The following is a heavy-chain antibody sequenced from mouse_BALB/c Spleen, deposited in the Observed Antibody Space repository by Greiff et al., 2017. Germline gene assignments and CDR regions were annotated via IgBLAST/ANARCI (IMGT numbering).Heavy chain of an antibody. J-gene: IGHJ2*01. CDR2: INSNGGST. CDR1: GFTFSSYN. V-gene: IGHV5-6-2*01. D-gene: IGHD1-1*01. CDR3: ARQEYGQGLDY. Sequence: EVQLQESGGGLVKLGGSLKLSCAASGFTFSSYNMSWVRQTPGKGLGLVAAINSNGGSTYYQDTVKGRFTISRDNAKNTLYLQMSSLKSEDTALYYCARQEYGQGLDYWGQGTTLTVSS.